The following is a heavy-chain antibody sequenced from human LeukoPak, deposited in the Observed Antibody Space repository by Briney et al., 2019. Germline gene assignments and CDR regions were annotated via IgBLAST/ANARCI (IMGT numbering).Heavy chain of an antibody. CDR1: GGSISSSDYY. Sequence: SETLSLTCTVSGGSISSSDYYWSWIRQPPGKGLEWIGYIYYSGSTNYNPSLKSRVTISVDTSKNQFSLKLSSVTAADTAVYYCAREGNIAARPSYYYYMDVWGKGTTVTVSS. D-gene: IGHD6-6*01. CDR2: IYYSGST. V-gene: IGHV4-61*08. J-gene: IGHJ6*03. CDR3: AREGNIAARPSYYYYMDV.